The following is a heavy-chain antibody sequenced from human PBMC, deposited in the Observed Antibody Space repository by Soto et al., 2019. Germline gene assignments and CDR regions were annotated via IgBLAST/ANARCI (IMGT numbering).Heavy chain of an antibody. D-gene: IGHD5-12*01. CDR2: IWYDGSNK. CDR3: SRGYVGCEYSGYDCAVDI. J-gene: IGHJ3*02. CDR1: GFTFRSYG. V-gene: IGHV3-33*01. Sequence: HPGGSLRLSCAASGFTFRSYGMHWVRQAPGKGLEWVAVIWYDGSNKYYADSVKGRFTISRDNSKNTLYLQMNSLRAEDTAVYYCSRGYVGCEYSGYDCAVDIWGQWTMVTVSS.